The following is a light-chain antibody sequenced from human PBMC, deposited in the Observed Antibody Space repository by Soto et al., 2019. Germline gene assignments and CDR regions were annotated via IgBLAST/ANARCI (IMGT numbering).Light chain of an antibody. CDR1: ESVGNN. J-gene: IGKJ1*01. CDR3: QQYKNWPPWT. Sequence: EIVMTQSPATLSVSPGERGTLSCTARESVGNNLAWYQQKPSQAPRLLIYDASTRATGVPARFSGSGSGTEFTLTISSLQSEDFATYYCQQYKNWPPWTFGQGTKVEIK. V-gene: IGKV3-15*01. CDR2: DAS.